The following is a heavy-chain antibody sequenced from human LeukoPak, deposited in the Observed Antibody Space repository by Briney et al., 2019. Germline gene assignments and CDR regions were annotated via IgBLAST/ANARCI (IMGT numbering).Heavy chain of an antibody. CDR3: SREEGNTIFGLVTTDSYMDV. J-gene: IGHJ6*03. CDR2: ISWVGYLI. V-gene: IGHV3-21*01. CDR1: GFTFSTYT. Sequence: GGSLRLSCAASGFTFSTYTMNWVRQAPGKGLEWVSSISWVGYLIYFADSSKGRFTISRDNAKNSLYLQMNSLRVEDTAVYYCSREEGNTIFGLVTTDSYMDVWSKGTTVTVSS. D-gene: IGHD3-3*01.